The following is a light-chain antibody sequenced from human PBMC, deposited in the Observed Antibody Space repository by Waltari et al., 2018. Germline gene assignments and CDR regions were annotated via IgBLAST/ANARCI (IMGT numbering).Light chain of an antibody. V-gene: IGLV2-18*02. CDR2: DLS. CDR3: SSYTPSGTLV. Sequence: QSALTQPPSVSGAPGPSVTIACSGTRSEVGTSKRFPWYQQPPGTAPKLIIFDLSSRPSGVPDRFSGSKSGSTASLTISGLQAEDEGDYYCSSYTPSGTLVFGGGTKLTVL. CDR1: RSEVGTSKR. J-gene: IGLJ2*01.